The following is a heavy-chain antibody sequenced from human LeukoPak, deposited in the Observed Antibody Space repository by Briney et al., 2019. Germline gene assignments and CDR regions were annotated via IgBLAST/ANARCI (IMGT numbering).Heavy chain of an antibody. J-gene: IGHJ5*02. CDR2: IYYSGST. Sequence: PSETLSLTCTVAGVSISSSNSYWGWIRQPPGKGLEWIGSIYYSGSTYYNPSLKSRVTISVDTSKNQFSLKLSSVTAADTAVYYCARQSWLGADWFDPWGQGTLVTVSS. D-gene: IGHD6-19*01. V-gene: IGHV4-39*01. CDR1: GVSISSSNSY. CDR3: ARQSWLGADWFDP.